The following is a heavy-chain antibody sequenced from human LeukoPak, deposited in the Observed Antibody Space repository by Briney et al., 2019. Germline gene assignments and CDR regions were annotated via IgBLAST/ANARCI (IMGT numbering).Heavy chain of an antibody. CDR3: ARDLEGYHYGSGNYPQ. CDR2: INPNSGGT. CDR1: GYTFTGYY. J-gene: IGHJ4*02. Sequence: ASMKVSCKASGYTFTGYYIHWLRQAPGQGLEWMGFINPNSGGTNYAQKFQGRVTMTRDTSISTAYMELSSLTSDNTAVYYCARDLEGYHYGSGNYPQWGQGTLITVSS. D-gene: IGHD3-10*01. V-gene: IGHV1-2*02.